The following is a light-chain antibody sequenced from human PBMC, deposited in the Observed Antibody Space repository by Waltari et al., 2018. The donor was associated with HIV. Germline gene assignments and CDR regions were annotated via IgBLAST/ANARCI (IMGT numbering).Light chain of an antibody. CDR3: SSWDSTLSAWV. CDR2: MTN. CDR1: YNNVGRQV. J-gene: IGLJ3*02. V-gene: IGLV10-54*01. Sequence: GLPAPPSLSKTLRQIAFLTGDAAYNNVGRQVATWFQQHRGRPPKLLSYMTNGRPSGVSGRFSASRSGDTAYLSISSLESEDEAYYFCSSWDSTLSAWVFGGGTQLTVL.